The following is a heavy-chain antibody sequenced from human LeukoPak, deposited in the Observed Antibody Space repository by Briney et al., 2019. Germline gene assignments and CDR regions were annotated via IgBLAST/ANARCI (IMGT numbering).Heavy chain of an antibody. J-gene: IGHJ5*02. CDR2: INHSGSP. D-gene: IGHD6-19*01. Sequence: SETLSLTCAVYVGSLSGYYWSWIRQPPGKGLEWIGEINHSGSPNYNPSLKSRVTISVDTSKNQFSLKLSSVTAADTAVYYCARAVAVAGTRPRFDPWGQGTLVTVSS. CDR3: ARAVAVAGTRPRFDP. CDR1: VGSLSGYY. V-gene: IGHV4-34*01.